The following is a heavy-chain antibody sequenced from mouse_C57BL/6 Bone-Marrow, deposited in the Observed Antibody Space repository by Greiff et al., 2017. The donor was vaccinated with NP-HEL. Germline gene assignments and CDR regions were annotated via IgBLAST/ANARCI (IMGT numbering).Heavy chain of an antibody. D-gene: IGHD2-4*01. Sequence: QVQLKQSGAELVRPGASVKLSCKASGYTFTDYYINWVKQRPGQGLEWIARIYPGSGNTYYNEKFKGKATLTAEKSSSTAYMQHSSLTSEDSAVYFCAREDYDEVFDYWGQGTTLTVSS. CDR3: AREDYDEVFDY. CDR2: IYPGSGNT. CDR1: GYTFTDYY. V-gene: IGHV1-76*01. J-gene: IGHJ2*01.